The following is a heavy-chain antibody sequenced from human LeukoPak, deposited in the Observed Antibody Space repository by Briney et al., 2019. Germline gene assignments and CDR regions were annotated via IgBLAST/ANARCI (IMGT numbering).Heavy chain of an antibody. V-gene: IGHV3-23*01. D-gene: IGHD3-9*01. CDR2: ISGSGGST. CDR1: GFTFSSYA. Sequence: GGSLRLSCAASGFTFSSYAMSWVRQAPGKGLEWVSAISGSGGSTYYADSVKGRFTISRDNSKNTLYLQMNSLRAEDTAVYYCAKDSARYYDTLTGYHDYWGQGTLVTVSS. J-gene: IGHJ4*02. CDR3: AKDSARYYDTLTGYHDY.